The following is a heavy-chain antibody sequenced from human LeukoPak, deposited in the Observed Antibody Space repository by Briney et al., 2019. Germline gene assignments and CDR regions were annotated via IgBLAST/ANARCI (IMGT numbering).Heavy chain of an antibody. CDR3: GRGGGSYTSYYFDY. J-gene: IGHJ4*02. Sequence: KASETLSLTCTVSGGSVSSGSYYWSWIRQPPGKGLEWIGYIYYSGSTNYNPSLKSRVTISVDTSKNQFSLKLSSVTAADTAVYYGGRGGGSYTSYYFDYWGQGTLVTVSS. CDR1: GGSVSSGSYY. V-gene: IGHV4-61*01. CDR2: IYYSGST. D-gene: IGHD1-26*01.